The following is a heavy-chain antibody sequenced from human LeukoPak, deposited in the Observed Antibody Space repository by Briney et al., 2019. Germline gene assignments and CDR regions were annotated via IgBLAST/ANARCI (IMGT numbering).Heavy chain of an antibody. J-gene: IGHJ4*02. Sequence: ASETLSLTCTVSGGSISSSSYYWGWIRQPPGKGLEWIGSIYYSGSTYYNPSLKSRVTISVDTSKNQFSLKLSSVTAADTAVYYCARQTQRVSYFDYWGQGILVTVSS. V-gene: IGHV4-39*01. CDR1: GGSISSSSYY. D-gene: IGHD3-16*02. CDR2: IYYSGST. CDR3: ARQTQRVSYFDY.